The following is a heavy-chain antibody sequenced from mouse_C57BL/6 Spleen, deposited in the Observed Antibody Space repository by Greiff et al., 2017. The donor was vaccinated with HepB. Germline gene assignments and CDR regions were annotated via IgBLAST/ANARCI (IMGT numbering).Heavy chain of an antibody. Sequence: LVRPGASVTLSCKASGYTFTDYEMHWVKQTPVHGLEWIGAIDPETGGTAYNQKFKGKAILTADKSSSTAYMELRSLTSEDSAVYYCTRSTTVFDYWGQGTTLTVSS. CDR1: GYTFTDYE. CDR3: TRSTTVFDY. J-gene: IGHJ2*01. CDR2: IDPETGGT. V-gene: IGHV1-15*01. D-gene: IGHD1-1*01.